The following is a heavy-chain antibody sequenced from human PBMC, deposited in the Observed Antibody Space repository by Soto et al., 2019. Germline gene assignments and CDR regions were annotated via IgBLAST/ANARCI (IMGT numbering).Heavy chain of an antibody. CDR2: IYYSGST. V-gene: IGHV4-39*01. D-gene: IGHD6-13*01. J-gene: IGHJ3*02. Sequence: SETLSLTCTVSGGSISSSSYYWGWIRQPPGKGLEWIGSIYYSGSTYYNPSLKSRVTISVDTSKNQFSLKLSSVTAADTAVYYCARLAYSNLSGAAFAIWGQGTMVTVSS. CDR1: GGSISSSSYY. CDR3: ARLAYSNLSGAAFAI.